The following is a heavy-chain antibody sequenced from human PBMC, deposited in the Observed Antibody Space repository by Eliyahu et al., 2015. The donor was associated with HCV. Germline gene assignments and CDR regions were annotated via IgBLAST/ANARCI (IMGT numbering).Heavy chain of an antibody. CDR3: ARAEYSGYVEAFDI. CDR1: XFXFSDYI. CDR2: ISSSSSNI. Sequence: EVQLVESGGGLVKXGGSLRLSXAVSXFXFSDYIMNWVRQAPGKGLEWVSSISSSSSNIYYADSVKGRFTISRDNAKNXLYLQMNSLRAEDTAVYYCARAEYSGYVEAFDIWGQGTMVTVSS. V-gene: IGHV3-21*01. J-gene: IGHJ3*02. D-gene: IGHD5-12*01.